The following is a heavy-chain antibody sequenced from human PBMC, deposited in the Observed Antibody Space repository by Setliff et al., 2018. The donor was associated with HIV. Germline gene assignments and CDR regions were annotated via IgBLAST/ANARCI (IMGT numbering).Heavy chain of an antibody. CDR1: GGTFSNYA. Sequence: SVKVSCKASGGTFSNYAINWVRQAPGQGLEWMVGIIPILGTANYAQKFQGRVTITTDESTSTAYMELSSLRSGDTAVYYCARGAHPGSAGDYYYYYMDVWGKGTTVTVSS. V-gene: IGHV1-69*05. D-gene: IGHD3-10*01. CDR2: IIPILGTA. J-gene: IGHJ6*03. CDR3: ARGAHPGSAGDYYYYYMDV.